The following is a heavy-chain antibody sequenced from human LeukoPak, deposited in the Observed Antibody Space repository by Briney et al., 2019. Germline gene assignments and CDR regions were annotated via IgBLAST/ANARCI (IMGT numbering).Heavy chain of an antibody. Sequence: AGGSLRLSCAASGFTFSRYAMPGARQAPGKGLEWVAVTSPVGNEKYYADSVKGRFTISRDNSNNTVFLQMNSLSTEDTAVYSCFTGSAYYYDSWGQGTLVTVSS. D-gene: IGHD3-22*01. CDR1: GFTFSRYA. CDR2: TSPVGNEK. J-gene: IGHJ5*01. V-gene: IGHV3-30*01. CDR3: FTGSAYYYDS.